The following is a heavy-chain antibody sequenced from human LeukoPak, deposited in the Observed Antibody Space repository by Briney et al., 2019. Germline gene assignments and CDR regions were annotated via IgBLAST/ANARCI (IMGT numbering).Heavy chain of an antibody. Sequence: PGGSLRLSCAASGFTFSTYGMHWVRQAPGKGLEWVAFIPYDGSNKYYADSVKGRFTISRDNSKNTLYLQMNSLRAEDTAVYYCARDRNYLLDYWGQGTLVTVSS. CDR3: ARDRNYLLDY. V-gene: IGHV3-30*02. CDR2: IPYDGSNK. J-gene: IGHJ4*02. CDR1: GFTFSTYG. D-gene: IGHD2/OR15-2a*01.